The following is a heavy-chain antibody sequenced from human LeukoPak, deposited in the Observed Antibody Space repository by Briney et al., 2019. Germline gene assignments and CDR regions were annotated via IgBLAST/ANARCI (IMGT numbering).Heavy chain of an antibody. D-gene: IGHD3-10*01. CDR1: GFTFSSYW. J-gene: IGHJ4*02. Sequence: SGGSLRLSCAASGFTFSSYWMSWVRQAPGKGLEWVANIKQDGSEKYYVDSVKGRFTISRDNAKNSLYLQMNSLRAEDTAVHYCASDREYYYGSGSFDYWGQGTLVTVSS. V-gene: IGHV3-7*04. CDR3: ASDREYYYGSGSFDY. CDR2: IKQDGSEK.